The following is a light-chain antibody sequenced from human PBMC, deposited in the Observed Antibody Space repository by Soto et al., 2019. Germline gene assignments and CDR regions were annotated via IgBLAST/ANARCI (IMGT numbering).Light chain of an antibody. CDR2: DAS. J-gene: IGKJ4*01. CDR1: QSVSSY. V-gene: IGKV3-11*01. CDR3: QQRSNWPST. Sequence: EIVLTQSPATLSLSPGDRATLSCRASQSVSSYLAWYQQKPGQAPRLLLYDASNRATGIPARFSSSGSGTDFTLTITSLEPEDFAVYYCQQRSNWPSTFGGGTKVEIK.